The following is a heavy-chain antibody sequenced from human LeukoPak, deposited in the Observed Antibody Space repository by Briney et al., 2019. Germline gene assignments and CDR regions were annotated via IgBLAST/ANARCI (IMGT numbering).Heavy chain of an antibody. Sequence: GGSLRLSCAASGFTFSDHYMNWIRQAPGKGLEWISYISSSSSTIYYADSVKGRFTISRDNAKNSLYLQMNSLRDEDTAVYYCARDGFLEAYGMDVWGQGTTVTVSS. J-gene: IGHJ6*02. D-gene: IGHD3-3*01. CDR3: ARDGFLEAYGMDV. V-gene: IGHV3-11*04. CDR1: GFTFSDHY. CDR2: ISSSSSTI.